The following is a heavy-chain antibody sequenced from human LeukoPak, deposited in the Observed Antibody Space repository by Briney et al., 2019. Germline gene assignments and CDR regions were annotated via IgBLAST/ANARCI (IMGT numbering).Heavy chain of an antibody. V-gene: IGHV4-4*02. Sequence: PSETLSLTCAVSGGSICSSNWWSWVRQPPGKGLEWIGEIYHSGSTNYNPSLKSRVTISVDKSKNQFSLKLSSVTAADTAVYYCARGGRNTAMVLGSFDIWGQGTMVTVSS. CDR3: ARGGRNTAMVLGSFDI. CDR1: GGSICSSNW. CDR2: IYHSGST. D-gene: IGHD5-18*01. J-gene: IGHJ3*02.